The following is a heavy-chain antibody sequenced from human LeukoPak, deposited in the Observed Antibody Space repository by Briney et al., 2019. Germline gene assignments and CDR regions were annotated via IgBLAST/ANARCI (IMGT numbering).Heavy chain of an antibody. D-gene: IGHD4-17*01. J-gene: IGHJ3*02. CDR2: IYTSSYITEIT. CDR1: GGSISASY. CDR3: AEGNGDDDAFDI. V-gene: IGHV4-4*07. Sequence: PSETLSLTCTVSGGSISASYWSWIRQPAGKGLEWIGRIYTSSYITEITNYNPSLKSRVTLSIDTSRNQFSLRLYSVTAADTAMFYCAEGNGDDDAFDIWGQGTMVTVSS.